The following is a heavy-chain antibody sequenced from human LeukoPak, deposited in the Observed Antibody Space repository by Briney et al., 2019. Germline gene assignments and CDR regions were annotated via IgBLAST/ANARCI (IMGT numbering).Heavy chain of an antibody. CDR2: ISSSSSTI. V-gene: IGHV3-48*04. CDR3: AKESSSWGHW. D-gene: IGHD6-13*01. Sequence: GGSLRLSCAASGFTFSSYSMNWVRQAPGKGLEWVSYISSSSSTIYYADSVEGRFTISRDNAKNSLYLQMNSLRAEDTAVYYCAKESSSWGHWWGQGTLVTVSS. CDR1: GFTFSSYS. J-gene: IGHJ4*02.